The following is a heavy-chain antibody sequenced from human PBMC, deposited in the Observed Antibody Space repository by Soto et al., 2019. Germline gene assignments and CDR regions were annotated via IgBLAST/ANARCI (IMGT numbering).Heavy chain of an antibody. V-gene: IGHV4-31*03. CDR1: GGSISSGGYY. Sequence: SETLSLTCTVSGGSISSGGYYWSWIRQHPGKGLEWIGYIYYSGSTYYNPSLKSRVTISVDTSKNQFSLKLSSVTAADTAVYYCARDYLTMVRGEHNWFDLWGQGTLVTVSS. D-gene: IGHD3-10*01. J-gene: IGHJ5*02. CDR2: IYYSGST. CDR3: ARDYLTMVRGEHNWFDL.